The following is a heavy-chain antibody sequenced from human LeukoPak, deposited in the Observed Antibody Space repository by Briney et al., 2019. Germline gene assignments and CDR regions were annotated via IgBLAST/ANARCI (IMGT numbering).Heavy chain of an antibody. J-gene: IGHJ4*02. D-gene: IGHD6-6*01. CDR2: INSDGTTT. CDR3: ARDYSSWFDY. CDR1: GFTFSSYW. V-gene: IGHV3-74*01. Sequence: GGSLRLSCAASGFTFSSYWIHWVRQAPGKGLVWVSIINSDGTTTNYADSVKGRFTISRDNAKNTLYLQLNSLRPEDTAVYYCARDYSSWFDYWGQGTLATVSS.